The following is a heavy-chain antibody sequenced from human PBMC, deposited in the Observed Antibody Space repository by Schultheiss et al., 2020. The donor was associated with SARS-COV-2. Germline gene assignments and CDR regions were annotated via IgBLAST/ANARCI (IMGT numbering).Heavy chain of an antibody. D-gene: IGHD3-22*01. J-gene: IGHJ3*02. CDR3: VRVVITTGSDAFDI. CDR1: GFTFSSYA. Sequence: GGSLRLSCAASGFTFSSYAMSWVRQAPGKGLEWVALISYDGSNKYYADSVKGRFTISRDNSKNTLYLQMNSLRAEDTAVYYCVRVVITTGSDAFDIWGQGTMVTVSS. CDR2: ISYDGSNK. V-gene: IGHV3-30*04.